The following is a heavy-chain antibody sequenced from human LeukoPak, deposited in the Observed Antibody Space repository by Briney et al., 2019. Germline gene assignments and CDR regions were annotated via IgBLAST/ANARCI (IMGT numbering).Heavy chain of an antibody. V-gene: IGHV5-51*01. J-gene: IGHJ4*02. D-gene: IGHD6-6*01. Sequence: GESLKISCQISGYIFTTYWIAWVRQMPGKGLEWMGVIYPADSDTKYSPSFQGQVTSSVDKSISTAYLQWNSLKASDTAIYYCARRPAFYFDYWGQGTLVTVSS. CDR3: ARRPAFYFDY. CDR1: GYIFTTYW. CDR2: IYPADSDT.